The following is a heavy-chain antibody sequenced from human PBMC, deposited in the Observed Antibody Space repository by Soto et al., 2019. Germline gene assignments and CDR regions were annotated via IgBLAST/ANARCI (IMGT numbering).Heavy chain of an antibody. Sequence: QVQLVKSGAEVKQPGSSVKVSCKASGDTFSFHTINWVRQAPGQGLEWMGRINPIVDMSNYAQKFQGRVTITADKSTTTAYLFLSSLRSDDTAVFYCATSYGSGSRAFDYWGQGTLVTVSS. V-gene: IGHV1-69*02. J-gene: IGHJ4*02. CDR1: GDTFSFHT. D-gene: IGHD3-10*01. CDR3: ATSYGSGSRAFDY. CDR2: INPIVDMS.